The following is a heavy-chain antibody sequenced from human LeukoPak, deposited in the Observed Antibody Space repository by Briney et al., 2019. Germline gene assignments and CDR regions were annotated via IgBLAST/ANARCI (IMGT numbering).Heavy chain of an antibody. CDR3: ARDRPGGGSLDY. D-gene: IGHD2-15*01. CDR2: IYYTGST. J-gene: IGHJ4*02. CDR1: GGSISRDY. Sequence: SETLSLTCTVSGGSISRDYWSWIRQPPGKGLEWIGYIYYTGSTNYNPSLKSRVTISLDTSKNQFSLRLNSVTAADTAVYYCARDRPGGGSLDYWGQGTLVTVSS. V-gene: IGHV4-59*01.